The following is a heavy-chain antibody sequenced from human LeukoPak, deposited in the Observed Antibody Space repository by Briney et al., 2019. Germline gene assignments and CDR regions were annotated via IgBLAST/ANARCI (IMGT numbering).Heavy chain of an antibody. CDR1: GFTFSSYW. CDR2: IKQDGSEK. D-gene: IGHD3-16*01. V-gene: IGHV3-7*01. J-gene: IGHJ6*03. Sequence: GGSLRLSCAASGFTFSSYWMSWVRQAPGKGLEWVANIKQDGSEKYYADSVKGRFTISRDNAKNSLYLQMNSLRAEDTAVYYCARNPTTEDDYVWGSYYNYYYYMDVWGKGTTVTISS. CDR3: ARNPTTEDDYVWGSYYNYYYYMDV.